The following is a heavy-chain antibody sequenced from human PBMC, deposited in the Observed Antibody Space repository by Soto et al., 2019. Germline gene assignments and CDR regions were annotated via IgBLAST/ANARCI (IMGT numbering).Heavy chain of an antibody. CDR3: ARGAPLEVEIVATILPYGMDV. J-gene: IGHJ6*02. CDR2: IIPIFGTA. V-gene: IGHV1-69*01. CDR1: GGTFSSYA. D-gene: IGHD5-12*01. Sequence: QVQLVQSGAEVKKPGSSVKVSCKASGGTFSSYAISWVRQAPGQGLEWMGGIIPIFGTANYAQKFQGRGTITAAESTSTANMGLNSLRSEDTAVYYCARGAPLEVEIVATILPYGMDVWGQGTTVTVS.